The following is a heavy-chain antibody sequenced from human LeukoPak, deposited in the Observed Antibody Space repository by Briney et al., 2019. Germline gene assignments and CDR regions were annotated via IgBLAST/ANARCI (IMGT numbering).Heavy chain of an antibody. CDR1: GFTFSTYS. CDR2: ISSSSSYI. CDR3: ARDLSPLPPYYYDSSGQAGFDY. Sequence: GGSLRPSCAASGFTFSTYSMNWVRQAPGEGLEWVSSISSSSSYIYYADSVKGRFTISRDNAKNSLYLQMNSLRAEDTAVYYCARDLSPLPPYYYDSSGQAGFDYWGQGTLVTVSS. J-gene: IGHJ4*02. D-gene: IGHD3-22*01. V-gene: IGHV3-21*01.